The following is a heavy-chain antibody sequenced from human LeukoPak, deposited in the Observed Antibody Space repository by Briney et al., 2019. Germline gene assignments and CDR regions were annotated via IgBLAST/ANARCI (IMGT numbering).Heavy chain of an antibody. CDR1: GGSISSGSYY. D-gene: IGHD6-19*01. V-gene: IGHV4-61*02. CDR2: IYTSGST. Sequence: SQTLSLTCNVSGGSISSGSYYWSWIRQPAGKGLEWIGRIYTSGSTNYNPSLKSRVTILLDTSKNQFSLKLSSMTAADTAVYYCARAAAVAFDFWGQGTLVTVSS. J-gene: IGHJ4*02. CDR3: ARAAAVAFDF.